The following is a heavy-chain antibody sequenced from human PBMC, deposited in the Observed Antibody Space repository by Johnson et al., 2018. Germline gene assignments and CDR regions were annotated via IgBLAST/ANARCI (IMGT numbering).Heavy chain of an antibody. V-gene: IGHV3-30*18. J-gene: IGHJ3*02. CDR1: GFTFSSYG. Sequence: QVQLVQSGGGVVQPGRSLRLSCAASGFTFSSYGMHWVRQAPGKGREWVAVISYDGRNKYYADSVKGRFPLSRANSKNTMYLQMNSLRAEDPAVYYCAKGTAEQWLVFAFDIWGQGTMVTVSS. D-gene: IGHD6-19*01. CDR2: ISYDGRNK. CDR3: AKGTAEQWLVFAFDI.